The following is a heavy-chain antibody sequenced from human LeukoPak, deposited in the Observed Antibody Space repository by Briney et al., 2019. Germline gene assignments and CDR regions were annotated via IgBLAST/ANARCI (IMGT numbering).Heavy chain of an antibody. Sequence: GGSLRLPCAASGFTFSSYAMSWVRQAPGKGLEWVSAISGSGGSTYYADSVKGRFTISRDNSKNTLYLQMNSLRAEDTAVYYCARELGLWFGELSPYDAFDIWGQGTMVTVSS. CDR2: ISGSGGST. V-gene: IGHV3-23*01. CDR3: ARELGLWFGELSPYDAFDI. CDR1: GFTFSSYA. J-gene: IGHJ3*02. D-gene: IGHD3-10*01.